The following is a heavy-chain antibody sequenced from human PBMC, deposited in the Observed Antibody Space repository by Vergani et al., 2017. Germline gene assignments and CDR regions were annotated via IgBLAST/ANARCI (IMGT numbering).Heavy chain of an antibody. V-gene: IGHV3-30*02. D-gene: IGHD2-15*01. CDR2: IRYDGSNK. CDR1: KFTFSSYG. Sequence: QVQLVESGGGVVQPGGSLRLSCAASKFTFSSYGMHWVRQAPGKGLEWVAFIRYDGSNKYYADSVKGRFTISRDNSKNTLYLQMNSLRAEDTAVYYCAKDGSGGDYYYGMDVWGQGTTVTVSS. J-gene: IGHJ6*02. CDR3: AKDGSGGDYYYGMDV.